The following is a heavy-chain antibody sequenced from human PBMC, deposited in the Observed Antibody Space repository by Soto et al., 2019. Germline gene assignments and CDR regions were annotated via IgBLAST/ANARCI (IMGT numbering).Heavy chain of an antibody. Sequence: EVQLLESGGGLVQPGGSLRLSCVASGFTFRNYDMRWVRQAPGKGLEWVSGISDSGGVTYYADSVKGRFTISRDNSKNTLYLQMNSLRANDTAVYYCAKDRQFRSYYESAGHYNNWGQGALVTVSS. J-gene: IGHJ4*02. D-gene: IGHD3-10*01. CDR1: GFTFRNYD. CDR3: AKDRQFRSYYESAGHYNN. V-gene: IGHV3-23*01. CDR2: ISDSGGVT.